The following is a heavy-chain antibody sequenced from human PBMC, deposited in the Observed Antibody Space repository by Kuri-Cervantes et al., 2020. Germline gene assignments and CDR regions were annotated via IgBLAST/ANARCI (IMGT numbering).Heavy chain of an antibody. J-gene: IGHJ4*02. CDR2: ISWNSGSI. D-gene: IGHD2-21*02. Sequence: GGSLRLSCAASGFTFDDYAMHWVRQAPGKGLEWVSGISWNSGSIGYADSVKGRFTVSRDNAKNTLYLQMTSLRADDTAVYYCVRGTRDWAGVDYWGQGILVTVSS. V-gene: IGHV3-9*01. CDR1: GFTFDDYA. CDR3: VRGTRDWAGVDY.